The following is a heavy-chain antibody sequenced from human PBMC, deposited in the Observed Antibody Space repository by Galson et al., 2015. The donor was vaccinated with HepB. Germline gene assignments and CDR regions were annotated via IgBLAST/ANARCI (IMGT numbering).Heavy chain of an antibody. Sequence: QSGAEVKKPGESLKISCKGSGYSFTSYWIGWVRQMPGKGLEWMGIIYPGDSDTRYSPSFQGQVTISADKSISTAYLQWSSLKASDTAMYYCARHEGIAVAGTEAFDIWGQGTMVTVSS. CDR1: GYSFTSYW. D-gene: IGHD6-19*01. CDR2: IYPGDSDT. CDR3: ARHEGIAVAGTEAFDI. V-gene: IGHV5-51*01. J-gene: IGHJ3*02.